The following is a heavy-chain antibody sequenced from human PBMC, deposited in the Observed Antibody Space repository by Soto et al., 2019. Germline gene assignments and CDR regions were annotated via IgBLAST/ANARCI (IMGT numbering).Heavy chain of an antibody. D-gene: IGHD6-19*01. CDR1: GFTFSSYA. Sequence: GGSLRLSCAASGFTFSSYAMHWVRQAPGKGLEWVAVISYDGSNKYYADSVKGRFTISRDNSKNTLYLQMNSLRAEDTAVYYCAREPYSSGWYYYYGMDVWGQGTTVTVSS. J-gene: IGHJ6*02. V-gene: IGHV3-30-3*01. CDR2: ISYDGSNK. CDR3: AREPYSSGWYYYYGMDV.